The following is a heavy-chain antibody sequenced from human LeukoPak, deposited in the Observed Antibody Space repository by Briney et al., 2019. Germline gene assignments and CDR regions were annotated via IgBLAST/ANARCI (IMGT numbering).Heavy chain of an antibody. CDR2: IYPGDSET. Sequence: GESLKISCKASGYSLTSYWIGWVRQMPGKGLEWMGIIYPGDSETRYSPSFQGQVTISGDKSISTAYLQWSSLKASDTALYYCATASSGWYLDNWGQGTLVTVSS. J-gene: IGHJ4*02. V-gene: IGHV5-51*01. CDR3: ATASSGWYLDN. D-gene: IGHD6-19*01. CDR1: GYSLTSYW.